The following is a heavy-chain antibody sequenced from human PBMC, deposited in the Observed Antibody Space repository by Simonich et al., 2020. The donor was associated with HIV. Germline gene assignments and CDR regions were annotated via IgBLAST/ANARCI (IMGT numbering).Heavy chain of an antibody. Sequence: QVQLQQWGAGLLKPSETLSLTCAVYGGSFSGYYWSWIRQPPGKGLGWMGENNNSVSTNFHPSLKSRVTISVDTSKNQFSLKLSSVTAADTAVYYCARLTAGGLGEYFQHWGQGTLVTVSS. CDR3: ARLTAGGLGEYFQH. D-gene: IGHD6-13*01. CDR2: NNNSVST. V-gene: IGHV4-34*01. J-gene: IGHJ1*01. CDR1: GGSFSGYY.